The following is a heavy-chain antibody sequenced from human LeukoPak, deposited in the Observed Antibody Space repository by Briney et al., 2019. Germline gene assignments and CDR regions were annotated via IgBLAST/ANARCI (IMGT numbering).Heavy chain of an antibody. CDR3: ARWYYYGSGAYHDY. CDR1: GDSVSGNSAA. CDR2: TYYRSKWYN. Sequence: SQTLSLTCAISGDSVSGNSAAWNWIRQSPSRGLEWLGRTYYRSKWYNDYAVSVKSRITINPDTSRNHFSLQLDSVTPEDTAVYYCARWYYYGSGAYHDYWGQGTLVTVSS. J-gene: IGHJ4*02. V-gene: IGHV6-1*01. D-gene: IGHD3-10*01.